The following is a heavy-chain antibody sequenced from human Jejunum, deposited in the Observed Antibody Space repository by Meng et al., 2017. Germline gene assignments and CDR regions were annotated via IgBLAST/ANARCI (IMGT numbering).Heavy chain of an antibody. D-gene: IGHD6-13*01. CDR2: KYSPGNT. V-gene: IGHV4-39*07. Sequence: SETLSLTCTVSGGSISSSAYYWAWIRQSPGKGLEWIGNKYSPGNTFYNPSLKSRVTLSFDTSKNQFSLKLTSVTDADSGVYFCASDGGKAADVPQFTYFFDNWGQGTLVTVSS. J-gene: IGHJ4*02. CDR1: GGSISSSAYY. CDR3: ASDGGKAADVPQFTYFFDN.